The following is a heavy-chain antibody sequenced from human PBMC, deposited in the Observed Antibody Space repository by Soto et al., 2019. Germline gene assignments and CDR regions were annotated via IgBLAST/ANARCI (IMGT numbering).Heavy chain of an antibody. CDR1: GYSFTSYW. D-gene: IGHD3-3*01. V-gene: IGHV5-51*01. CDR3: ARHKTDFRRDYYYYMDV. Sequence: PGESLKISCKGSGYSFTSYWIGWVRQMPGKGLEWMGIIYPGDSDTRYSPSFQGQVTISADKSISTAYLQWSSLKASDTAMYYCARHKTDFRRDYYYYMDVWGKGTTVTVSS. J-gene: IGHJ6*03. CDR2: IYPGDSDT.